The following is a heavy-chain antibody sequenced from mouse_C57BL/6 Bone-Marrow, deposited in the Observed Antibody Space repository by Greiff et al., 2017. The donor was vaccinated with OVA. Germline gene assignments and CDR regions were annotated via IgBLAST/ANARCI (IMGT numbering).Heavy chain of an antibody. CDR2: IYPGDGDT. D-gene: IGHD1-1*01. CDR3: ARDLYYGTSFAY. V-gene: IGHV1-82*01. CDR1: GYAFSSSW. J-gene: IGHJ3*01. Sequence: QVQLQQSGPELVKPGASVKISCKASGYAFSSSWMNWVKQRPGKGLEWIGRIYPGDGDTNYNGKFKGKATLTADKSSSTAYMQLSSLTSEDSAVYFCARDLYYGTSFAYWGQGTLVTVSA.